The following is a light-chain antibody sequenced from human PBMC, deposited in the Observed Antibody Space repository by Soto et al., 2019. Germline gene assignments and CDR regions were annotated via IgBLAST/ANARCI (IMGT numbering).Light chain of an antibody. CDR3: QQLRMYPST. J-gene: IGKJ4*01. Sequence: IQLTQSPSSLSAYLGYRVTITSRASQDIAIYLAWYQQKPGEAPKMLIYAASTLSGGVPSRFRGSGSGTDFALTITRLQAEDFSTYYCQQLRMYPSTFGGGTKVDIK. CDR2: AAS. V-gene: IGKV1-9*01. CDR1: QDIAIY.